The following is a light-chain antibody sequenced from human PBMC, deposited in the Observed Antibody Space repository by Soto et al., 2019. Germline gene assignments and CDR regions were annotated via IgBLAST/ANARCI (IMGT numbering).Light chain of an antibody. Sequence: DIKMAQSPSTLSASVEDRFTLTCRASQSIDTYLAWYQQKPXKAPKSXXYGASYLESGVPSRFSGSGSGTELTLTIIILHPDYFANYYCQQYKRFSPLTFGGGTNVYIK. J-gene: IGKJ4*01. V-gene: IGKV1-5*01. CDR3: QQYKRFSPLT. CDR1: QSIDTY. CDR2: GAS.